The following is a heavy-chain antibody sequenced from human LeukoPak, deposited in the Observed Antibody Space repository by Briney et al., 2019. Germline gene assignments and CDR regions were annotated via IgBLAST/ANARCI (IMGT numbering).Heavy chain of an antibody. D-gene: IGHD3-22*01. J-gene: IGHJ4*02. CDR3: ARRYYDSSGYGFDY. CDR1: GFTFSSYA. V-gene: IGHV3-23*01. Sequence: GGSLRLSCAASGFTFSSYAMSWVREATGKGLEWVSAITGSGGTTYYSDSVKGRFTISRDNSKNTLYLQMNSLRAEDPAVYYCARRYYDSSGYGFDYWGQGTLVTVSS. CDR2: ITGSGGTT.